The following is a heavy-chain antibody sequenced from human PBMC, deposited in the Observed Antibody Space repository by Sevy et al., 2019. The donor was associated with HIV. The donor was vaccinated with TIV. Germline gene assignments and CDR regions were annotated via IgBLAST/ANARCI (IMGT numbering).Heavy chain of an antibody. J-gene: IGHJ3*02. Sequence: GGSLRLSCAASGFTFSRYAMNWLRHAPGKGLEWVSTISGSGGSTYYADSVKGRFTISRDNSKNTLDLQMDSLRAEDTAVYYCAKARANIELKVYGFAFDIWGQGTMVTVSS. CDR2: ISGSGGST. CDR3: AKARANIELKVYGFAFDI. CDR1: GFTFSRYA. D-gene: IGHD2-8*01. V-gene: IGHV3-23*01.